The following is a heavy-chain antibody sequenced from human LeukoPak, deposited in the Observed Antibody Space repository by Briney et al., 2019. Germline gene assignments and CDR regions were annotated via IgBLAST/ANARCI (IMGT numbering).Heavy chain of an antibody. CDR1: GFSFNGYS. CDR3: AELGITMIGGV. D-gene: IGHD3-10*02. V-gene: IGHV3-48*04. J-gene: IGHJ6*04. Sequence: QSGGSLRLSCAASGFSFNGYSMNWVRQAPGKGLEWVSYISSSGSTIYYADSVKGRFTISRDNAKNSLYLQMNSLRAEDTAVYYCAELGITMIGGVWGKGTTVTISS. CDR2: ISSSGSTI.